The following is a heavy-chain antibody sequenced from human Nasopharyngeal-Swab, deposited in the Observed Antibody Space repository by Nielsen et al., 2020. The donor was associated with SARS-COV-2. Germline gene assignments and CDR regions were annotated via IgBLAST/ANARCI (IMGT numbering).Heavy chain of an antibody. D-gene: IGHD5-12*01. CDR3: ASWVVATRDTNYYYYGMDV. J-gene: IGHJ6*02. V-gene: IGHV1-69*01. CDR2: ILPIFGPA. Sequence: WVRQAPGQGLEWMGGILPIFGPAHYAQKFPGRVTITADESTSTAYMELSSLRSEDTAVYYCASWVVATRDTNYYYYGMDVWGQGTTVTVSS.